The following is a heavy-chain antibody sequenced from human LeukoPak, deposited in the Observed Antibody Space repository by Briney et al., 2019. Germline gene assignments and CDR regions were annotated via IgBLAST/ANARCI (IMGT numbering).Heavy chain of an antibody. CDR1: GFTFSSYA. CDR2: ISGGGGIT. D-gene: IGHD2-2*01. V-gene: IGHV3-23*01. Sequence: PGGSLRLSCAASGFTFSSYATSWVRQAPGKGLEWVSGISGGGGITDYADSVKGRFTISRDNSKNTLYLQMNSLRAEDTAVYYCAKPPHWEVVVVPAPGPPVFDYWGQGTLVTVSS. CDR3: AKPPHWEVVVVPAPGPPVFDY. J-gene: IGHJ4*02.